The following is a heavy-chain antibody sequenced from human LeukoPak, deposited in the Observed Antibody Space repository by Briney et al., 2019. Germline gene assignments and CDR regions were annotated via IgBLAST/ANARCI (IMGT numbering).Heavy chain of an antibody. CDR2: VNNNIVNT. J-gene: IGHJ3*02. D-gene: IGHD3-16*01. V-gene: IGHV1-18*01. Sequence: ASVKVSCKASGDTFTINDINWVRQTPGQGLEWMGWVNNNIVNTNNGKKFQGRVTVTTDTSTSTAYMELRSLRFDDTAVYYCARDLKIRGRPGTFEIWGQGTTVIVSP. CDR3: ARDLKIRGRPGTFEI. CDR1: GDTFTIND.